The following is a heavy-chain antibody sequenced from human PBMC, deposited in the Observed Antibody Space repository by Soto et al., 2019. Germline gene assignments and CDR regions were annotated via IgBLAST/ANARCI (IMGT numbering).Heavy chain of an antibody. CDR1: GFTFSSYG. CDR2: ISYDGSDK. Sequence: QVQLVESGGGVVQPGRSLRLSCAASGFTFSSYGMHWVRQAPGKGLEWVAHISYDGSDKYYAGSVKGRFTISRDNSKNTLYLQMDSLRAEDRALYFCAKDVYSSTWYYFDSWGQGTLVTVSS. J-gene: IGHJ4*02. V-gene: IGHV3-30*18. D-gene: IGHD6-13*01. CDR3: AKDVYSSTWYYFDS.